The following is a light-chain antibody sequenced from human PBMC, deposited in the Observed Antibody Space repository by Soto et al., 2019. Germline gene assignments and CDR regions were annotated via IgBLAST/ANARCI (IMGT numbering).Light chain of an antibody. Sequence: QSALTQPPSASGSPGQSVTLSCTGTSSDVGANNYVSWYQQHPGKAPKLMISEVTKRPSGVPDRFSGSKSGNTASLTVSMLQAEDEADYYCSSYAGANRVFGTGTKLTVL. CDR1: SSDVGANNY. V-gene: IGLV2-8*01. J-gene: IGLJ1*01. CDR2: EVT. CDR3: SSYAGANRV.